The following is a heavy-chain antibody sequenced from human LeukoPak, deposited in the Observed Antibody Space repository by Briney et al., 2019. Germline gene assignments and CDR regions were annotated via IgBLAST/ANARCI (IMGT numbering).Heavy chain of an antibody. Sequence: SETLSLTCTVSGGSISSSSYYWGWIRQPPGKGLEWIGSIYYSGSTYYNPSLKSRDTISVDTSKNQFSLKLSSVTAADTAVYYCARQYSSSWLFDYWGQGTPVTVSS. CDR2: IYYSGST. V-gene: IGHV4-39*01. D-gene: IGHD6-13*01. CDR1: GGSISSSSYY. J-gene: IGHJ4*02. CDR3: ARQYSSSWLFDY.